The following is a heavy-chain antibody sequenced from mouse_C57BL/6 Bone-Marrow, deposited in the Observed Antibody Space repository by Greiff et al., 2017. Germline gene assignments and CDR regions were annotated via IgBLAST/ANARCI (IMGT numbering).Heavy chain of an antibody. Sequence: QVQLQQPGAELVMPGASVKLSCKASGYTFTSYWMHWVKQRPGQGLEWIGEIDPSDSYTNYNQKFKGKSTLTVDKSSSTAYMQLSSLTSEDSAVXYCARDGYYDWVWFAYWAKGLWSLSLQ. CDR3: ARDGYYDWVWFAY. V-gene: IGHV1-69*01. J-gene: IGHJ3*01. CDR2: IDPSDSYT. D-gene: IGHD2-3*01. CDR1: GYTFTSYW.